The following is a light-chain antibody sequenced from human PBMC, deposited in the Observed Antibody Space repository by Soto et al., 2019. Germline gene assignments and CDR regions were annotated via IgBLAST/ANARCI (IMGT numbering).Light chain of an antibody. CDR3: QQYGSSPLT. CDR2: GAS. CDR1: QSVSSSY. Sequence: EIVLTQSPGTLSLSPGERATLSCRASQSVSSSYLAWYQQNPGQAPRLLIYGASSWATGIPDRFSGSGSGTDFTLTISRLEPEDFAVYYCQQYGSSPLTFGGGTKVEIK. J-gene: IGKJ4*01. V-gene: IGKV3-20*01.